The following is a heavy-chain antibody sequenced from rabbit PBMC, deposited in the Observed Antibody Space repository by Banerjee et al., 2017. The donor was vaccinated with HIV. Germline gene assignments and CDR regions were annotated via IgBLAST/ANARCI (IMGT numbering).Heavy chain of an antibody. J-gene: IGHJ4*01. D-gene: IGHD1-1*01. CDR1: GFSFSSSYW. Sequence: QEQLVESGGGLVKPEGSLTLTCTASGFSFSSSYWICWVRQAPGKGLEWIGYIDPVFGSTYSASWVNGRFPISSHNAQNTLYLQLNSLTAADTATYFCVRASSSGYYYFNLWGPGTLVTVS. V-gene: IGHV1S45*01. CDR2: IDPVFGST. CDR3: VRASSSGYYYFNL.